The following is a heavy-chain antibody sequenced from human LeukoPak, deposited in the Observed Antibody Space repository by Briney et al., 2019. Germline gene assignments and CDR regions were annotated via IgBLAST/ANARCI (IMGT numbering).Heavy chain of an antibody. CDR2: ISYDGSNK. V-gene: IGHV3-30-3*01. D-gene: IGHD5-12*01. Sequence: PGGSLRLSCAASGFTFSSYAMHWVRQAPGKGLEWVAVISYDGSNKYYADSVKGRFTISRDNSKNTLYVQMNSLRAEDTAVYYCARVDIVTTNFFDPWGQGALVFVSS. J-gene: IGHJ5*02. CDR1: GFTFSSYA. CDR3: ARVDIVTTNFFDP.